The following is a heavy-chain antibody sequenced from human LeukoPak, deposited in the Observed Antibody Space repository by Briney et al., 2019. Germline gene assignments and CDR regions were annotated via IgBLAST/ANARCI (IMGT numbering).Heavy chain of an antibody. Sequence: GASVKVSCKVSGYTLIDLSMHWVRQAPGQGLEWMGWINPNSGGTNYAQKFQGRVTMTRDTSISTAYMELSRLTSDDTAVYYCARPTLQTLGAWGQGTLVTVSS. CDR3: ARPTLQTLGA. V-gene: IGHV1-2*02. D-gene: IGHD3-10*01. CDR1: GYTLIDLS. CDR2: INPNSGGT. J-gene: IGHJ5*02.